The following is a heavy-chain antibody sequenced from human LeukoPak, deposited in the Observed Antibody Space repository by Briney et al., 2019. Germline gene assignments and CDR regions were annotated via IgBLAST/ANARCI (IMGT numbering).Heavy chain of an antibody. CDR2: IIPIFGTA. J-gene: IGHJ6*03. V-gene: IGHV1-69*05. CDR3: ARSRMVETASYMDV. CDR1: GGTSSSYA. Sequence: SVKLSCKASGGTSSSYAISWVRQPPGQGLEWMGRIIPIFGTANYAQKFPGRGTITTDASTRTAYIELSSQRSADTAVYYCARSRMVETASYMDVWGKGTTVTVSS. D-gene: IGHD5-18*01.